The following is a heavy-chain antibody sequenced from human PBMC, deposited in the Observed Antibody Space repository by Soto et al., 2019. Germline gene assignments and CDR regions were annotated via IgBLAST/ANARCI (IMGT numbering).Heavy chain of an antibody. CDR3: ASGYCTNGVCYTRPYYYYGMDV. V-gene: IGHV5-51*01. J-gene: IGHJ6*02. D-gene: IGHD2-8*01. CDR1: GYSFTSYW. CDR2: IYPGDSDT. Sequence: PGESLKISCKGSGYSFTSYWIGWVRQMPGKGLEWMGIIYPGDSDTRYSPSFQGQVTISADKSISTAYLQWSSLKASDTVMYYCASGYCTNGVCYTRPYYYYGMDVWGQGTTVTVSS.